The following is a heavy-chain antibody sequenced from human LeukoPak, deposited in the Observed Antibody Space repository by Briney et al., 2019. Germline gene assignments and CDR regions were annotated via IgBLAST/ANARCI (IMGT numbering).Heavy chain of an antibody. Sequence: GGSLRLSCVASGFIFTSYGMHWVRQAPGKGLQWVALISANGNNERYADSVKGRFSISRDNSKNTMYLRMNSLRAEDTAIYYCTGIKYSTSWSGDHWGQGALVTVSS. J-gene: IGHJ5*02. V-gene: IGHV3-30*19. CDR1: GFIFTSYG. CDR2: ISANGNNE. CDR3: TGIKYSTSWSGDH. D-gene: IGHD6-13*01.